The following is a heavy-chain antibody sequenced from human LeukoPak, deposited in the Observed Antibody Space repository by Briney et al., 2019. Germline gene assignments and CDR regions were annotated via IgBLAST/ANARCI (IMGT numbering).Heavy chain of an antibody. CDR2: IYYSGST. CDR3: ASLRDYYDSSGYTYYFDY. J-gene: IGHJ4*02. V-gene: IGHV4-31*03. D-gene: IGHD3-22*01. CDR1: GGSISSGDYY. Sequence: SETLSLTCTVSGGSISSGDYYWSWIRQHPGKGLEWIGYIYYSGSTYYNPSLKSRVTISVDTSKNQFSLKLSSVTAADTAVYYCASLRDYYDSSGYTYYFDYWGQGTLVTVSS.